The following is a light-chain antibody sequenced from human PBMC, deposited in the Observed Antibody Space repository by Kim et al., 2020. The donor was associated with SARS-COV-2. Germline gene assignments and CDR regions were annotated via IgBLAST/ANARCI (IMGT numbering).Light chain of an antibody. CDR1: QSVSSY. J-gene: IGKJ4*01. V-gene: IGKV3-11*01. CDR2: DAS. Sequence: EIVLTQSPATLSFSPGERATLSCRASQSVSSYLAWYQQKPGQAPRLLIYDASNRATGIPARFSGSGSGTDFTLTISSLEPEDFAVYYCQQRSNWPPSLTFGGGTKVDIK. CDR3: QQRSNWPPSLT.